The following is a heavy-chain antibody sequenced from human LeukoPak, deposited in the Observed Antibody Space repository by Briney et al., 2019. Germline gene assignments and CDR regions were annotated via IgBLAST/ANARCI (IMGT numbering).Heavy chain of an antibody. D-gene: IGHD1-26*01. J-gene: IGHJ4*02. CDR1: GLSIATYA. V-gene: IGHV3-23*01. Sequence: GGSLRLSCAASGLSIATYAMTWVRQAPGKGLEWVSSIRGSGETFYAGSLEGRFIISRDNSQNTVYLAMNSLRAEDTAMYYCASIDWEPRGWWGQGTLVTVSS. CDR3: ASIDWEPRGW. CDR2: IRGSGET.